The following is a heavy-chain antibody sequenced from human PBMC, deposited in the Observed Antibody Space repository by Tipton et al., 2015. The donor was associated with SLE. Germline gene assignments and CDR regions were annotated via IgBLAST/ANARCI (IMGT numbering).Heavy chain of an antibody. V-gene: IGHV3-43*01. D-gene: IGHD3-10*01. CDR2: ITRDGSGT. CDR1: GFTFEEST. Sequence: SLRLSCAASGFTFEESTMHWVRQAPGKGLEWVSLITRDGSGTYYADSVRGRVTISRDNSKNSLFLQMNSLRTEDSALYCCAEQGAGSGEGEDWGQGSLV. J-gene: IGHJ1*01. CDR3: AEQGAGSGEGED.